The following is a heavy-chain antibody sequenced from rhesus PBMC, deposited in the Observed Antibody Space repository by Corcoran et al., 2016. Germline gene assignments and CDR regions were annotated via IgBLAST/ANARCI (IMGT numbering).Heavy chain of an antibody. Sequence: QVQLQESGPGLVKPSETLSLPCAVYGGSISDYYYWSWIRPPPGKGLEWIGQIYGGSGSTYSNPSLKSRVTVSKDTSKNQYSLKLSSGTAAATAVYYCARDRMTRFDYWGQGVLVTVSS. J-gene: IGHJ4*01. CDR2: IYGGSGST. V-gene: IGHV4S7*01. CDR3: ARDRMTRFDY. CDR1: GGSISDYYY. D-gene: IGHD3-9*01.